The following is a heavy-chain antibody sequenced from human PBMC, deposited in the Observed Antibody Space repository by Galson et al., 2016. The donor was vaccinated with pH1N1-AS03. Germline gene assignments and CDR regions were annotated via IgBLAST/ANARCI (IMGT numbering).Heavy chain of an antibody. J-gene: IGHJ5*02. CDR3: AKDIVVVVAATTWFDP. V-gene: IGHV3-9*01. Sequence: SLRLSCAASGFIVEQYGVHWVRQTPGKGLEWVAGMSWGSAKIDYADSVKGRFTISRDNSKNTLYLQMNSLRAEDTAVYYCAKDIVVVVAATTWFDPWGLGTLVTVSS. CDR1: GFIVEQYG. D-gene: IGHD2-15*01. CDR2: MSWGSAKI.